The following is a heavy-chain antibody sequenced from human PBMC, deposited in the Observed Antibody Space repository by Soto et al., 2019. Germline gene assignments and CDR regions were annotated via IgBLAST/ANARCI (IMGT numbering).Heavy chain of an antibody. CDR3: ARVDSAMVRGVIPWFDP. D-gene: IGHD3-10*01. CDR1: GGSISSGGHY. Sequence: PSETLSLTCTVSGGSISSGGHYWSWIRQHPGKGLEWIGYIYYSGSTYYNPSLKSRVTISVDTSKNQFSLKLSSVTAADTAVYYCARVDSAMVRGVIPWFDPWGQGTLVTVSS. J-gene: IGHJ5*02. CDR2: IYYSGST. V-gene: IGHV4-31*03.